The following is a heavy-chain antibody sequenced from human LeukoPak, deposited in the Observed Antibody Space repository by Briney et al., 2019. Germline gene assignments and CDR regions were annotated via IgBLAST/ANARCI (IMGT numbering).Heavy chain of an antibody. Sequence: WKSLRLSCVASGFAFSRYSMHWVRQPADKGLEWVGVIWSDGSVKHYEDYVQGRFTIARDKFKSTQYLEMNSLRAEDTAVYYCARHGSGTNDFDKLDWWGQGTRVPVSS. J-gene: IGHJ4*02. CDR3: ARHGSGTNDFDKLDW. D-gene: IGHD1-26*01. CDR2: IWSDGSVK. V-gene: IGHV3-33*01. CDR1: GFAFSRYS.